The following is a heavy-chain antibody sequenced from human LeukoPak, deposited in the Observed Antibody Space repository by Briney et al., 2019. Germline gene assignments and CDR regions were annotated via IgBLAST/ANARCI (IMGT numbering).Heavy chain of an antibody. Sequence: SETLSLTCTVSGGSISSYYWSWIRQPPGKGLEWIGYIYYSGSTNYNPSLKSRVTISVDTSKNQFSLKLSSVTAADTAVYSCATGFEEIDYWGQGTLVTVSS. J-gene: IGHJ4*02. CDR3: ATGFEEIDY. CDR1: GGSISSYY. CDR2: IYYSGST. V-gene: IGHV4-59*01. D-gene: IGHD3-10*01.